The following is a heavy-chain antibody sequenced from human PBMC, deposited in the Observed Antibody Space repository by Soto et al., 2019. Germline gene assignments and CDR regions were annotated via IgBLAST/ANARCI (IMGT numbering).Heavy chain of an antibody. CDR2: IYRSGTT. D-gene: IGHD1-26*01. Sequence: SETLSLTCVVSNFSISSGYYWGWIRQSPGKGLEWIASIYRSGTTSYNPSLKSRVTISVDPSKNQFSLMLTAVTAADTAVYYCARTHSGSYYSGFNYWGGGALGTVSS. J-gene: IGHJ2*01. CDR1: NFSISSGYY. CDR3: ARTHSGSYYSGFNY. V-gene: IGHV4-38-2*01.